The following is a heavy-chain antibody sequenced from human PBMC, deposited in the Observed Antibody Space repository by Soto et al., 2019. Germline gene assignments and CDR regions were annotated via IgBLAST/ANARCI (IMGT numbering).Heavy chain of an antibody. CDR3: ASIPWVRGWNYSSLGYFDY. D-gene: IGHD1-7*01. V-gene: IGHV1-69*01. Sequence: QVQLVQSGAEVKEPGSSVKVSCKASGGTLTTYAINWLRQAPVQGLDWMGGIIPMFGTTDYAQNFKGRVTLTADDSTRTTYMELRNLRSEETGVYFCASIPWVRGWNYSSLGYFDYWGQGSLVTVSS. CDR2: IIPMFGTT. J-gene: IGHJ4*02. CDR1: GGTLTTYA.